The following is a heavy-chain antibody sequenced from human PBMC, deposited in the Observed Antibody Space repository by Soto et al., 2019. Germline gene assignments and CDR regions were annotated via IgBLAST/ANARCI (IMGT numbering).Heavy chain of an antibody. CDR3: AKGMGGESSGGFDY. V-gene: IGHV3-23*01. CDR2: ISGSGNST. Sequence: EVQLLESGGGLVRPGGSLRLSCAASGFGVSSYAMSWVRQAPGKGLEWVSVISGSGNSTNYADSVTGRFTISRDKSKNMLYLQMNSLRAEDTAVYYCAKGMGGESSGGFDYWGQGTRVTVSS. D-gene: IGHD6-19*01. CDR1: GFGVSSYA. J-gene: IGHJ4*02.